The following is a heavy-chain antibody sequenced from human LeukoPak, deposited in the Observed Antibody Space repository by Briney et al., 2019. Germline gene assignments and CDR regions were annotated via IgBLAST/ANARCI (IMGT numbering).Heavy chain of an antibody. D-gene: IGHD6-13*01. Sequence: GGSLRLSCAASGFIFSSYGMHWVRQAPGKGLEWVTFIQYDGGNEDYADSAKGRFTISRDNSKSTLYLQMNNLRVEDTAVYYCAKDRAIAAVGTGPLNYWGQGTLVIVSS. V-gene: IGHV3-30*02. CDR1: GFIFSSYG. J-gene: IGHJ4*02. CDR3: AKDRAIAAVGTGPLNY. CDR2: IQYDGGNE.